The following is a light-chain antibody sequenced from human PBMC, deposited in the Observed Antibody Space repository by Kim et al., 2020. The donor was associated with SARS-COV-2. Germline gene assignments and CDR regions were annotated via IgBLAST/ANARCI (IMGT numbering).Light chain of an antibody. CDR1: NIGSKG. CDR2: YDS. CDR3: QVWDSSSDHVV. Sequence: SYELTQPPSVSVAPGKTARITCGGNNIGSKGVHWYQQKPGQAPVLVIYYDSDRPSGIPERFSGSNSGNTATLTISRVEAGDEADYYSQVWDSSSDHVVFG. V-gene: IGLV3-21*04. J-gene: IGLJ2*01.